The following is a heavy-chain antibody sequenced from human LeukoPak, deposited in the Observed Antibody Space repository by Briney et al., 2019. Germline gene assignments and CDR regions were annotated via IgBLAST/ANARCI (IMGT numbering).Heavy chain of an antibody. CDR1: GFTFSSYA. Sequence: GGSLRLSCAASGFTFSSYAMSWVRQAPGKGLEWVSVIYSGGSTYYADSVKGRFTISRDNSKNTLYLQMNSLRAEDTAVYYCARAPYSSGWTPHFDYWGQGTLVTVSS. CDR2: IYSGGST. J-gene: IGHJ4*02. CDR3: ARAPYSSGWTPHFDY. V-gene: IGHV3-66*02. D-gene: IGHD6-19*01.